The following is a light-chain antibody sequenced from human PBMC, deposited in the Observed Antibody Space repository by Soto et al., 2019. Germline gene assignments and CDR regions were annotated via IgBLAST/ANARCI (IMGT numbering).Light chain of an antibody. V-gene: IGKV3D-15*01. Sequence: IVLTQSPATLSVSPGERVTLSCRASETVGTNLAWYQQRPGQPPRLLIYGSSTRATGISATFSGSGSRTEFTLTISSLQSEDSAVYYCQQYNNCGLSFGGGTRVEIK. CDR3: QQYNNCGLS. CDR2: GSS. CDR1: ETVGTN. J-gene: IGKJ4*01.